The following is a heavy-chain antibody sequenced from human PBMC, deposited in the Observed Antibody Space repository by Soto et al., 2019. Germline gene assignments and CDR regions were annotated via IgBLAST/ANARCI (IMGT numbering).Heavy chain of an antibody. CDR2: ISYGAGNT. CDR3: ARDRSTTWSFDY. J-gene: IGHJ4*01. CDR1: GFTFSSFG. D-gene: IGHD2-2*01. Sequence: QVQLVESGGGVVQPGRSLRISCAASGFTFSSFGMHWVRQAPGKGLEWVAVISYGAGNTYYADSVKGRFTISRDDSKNTLDLQMDSLKPEDTAVYYCARDRSTTWSFDYWGHGTLVTVSS. V-gene: IGHV3-30*03.